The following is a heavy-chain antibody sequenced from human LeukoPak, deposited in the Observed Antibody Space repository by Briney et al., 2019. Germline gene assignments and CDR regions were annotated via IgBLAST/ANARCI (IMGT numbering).Heavy chain of an antibody. V-gene: IGHV3-23*01. CDR1: GFTVSSNY. Sequence: GGSLRLSCAASGFTVSSNYMSWVRQAPGKGLEWVSAISGSGDSTYYADSVKGRFTISRDNSKNTLYLQMNSLRAEDTAVYYCAKAGAVVVVAAKYFDYWGQGTLVTVSS. CDR2: ISGSGDST. CDR3: AKAGAVVVVAAKYFDY. J-gene: IGHJ4*02. D-gene: IGHD2-15*01.